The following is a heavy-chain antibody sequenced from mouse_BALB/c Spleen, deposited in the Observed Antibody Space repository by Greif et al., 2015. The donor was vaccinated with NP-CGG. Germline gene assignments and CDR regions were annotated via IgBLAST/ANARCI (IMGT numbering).Heavy chain of an antibody. V-gene: IGHV7-3*02. Sequence: EVQVVESGGGLVQPGGSLRLSCATSGFTFTDYYMSWVRQPPGKALEWLGFIRNKANGYTTEYSASVKGRFTISRDNSTSLIYLQRHPLRAEDSATYCCVRDIVGLLRWYFDVWGAGTTVTVSS. D-gene: IGHD2-3*01. CDR2: IRNKANGYTT. CDR1: GFTFTDYY. J-gene: IGHJ1*01. CDR3: VRDIVGLLRWYFDV.